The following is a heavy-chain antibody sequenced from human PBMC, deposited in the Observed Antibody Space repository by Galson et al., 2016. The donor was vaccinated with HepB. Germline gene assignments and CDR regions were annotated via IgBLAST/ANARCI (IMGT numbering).Heavy chain of an antibody. V-gene: IGHV3-30*18. CDR1: GFIFSDYG. CDR3: AKDPGYGSGSSSSYGMDV. Sequence: LRLSCAASGFIFSDYGMHWVRQAPGKGLEWVALISEDENNKYYVDSVKGRFTISRDNSKNTLYLQMNSLRAEDTAVYYCAKDPGYGSGSSSSYGMDVWGQGTTVTVSS. J-gene: IGHJ6*02. D-gene: IGHD3-10*01. CDR2: ISEDENNK.